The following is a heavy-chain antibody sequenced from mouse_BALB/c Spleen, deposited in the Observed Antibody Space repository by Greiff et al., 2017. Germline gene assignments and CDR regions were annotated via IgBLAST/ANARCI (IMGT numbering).Heavy chain of an antibody. CDR1: GYTFTDYE. CDR2: IDPETCGT. J-gene: IGHJ2*01. D-gene: IGHD1-1*01. CDR3: AITGSPFDD. V-gene: IGHV1-15*01. Sequence: VQLQQSGAELVRPGASVTPSSKASGYTFTDYEMHWVKQTPVHGLEWIGAIDPETCGTAYNEKFKGKATFTADTSSNTAYMQLSILTSEDSAVYYCAITGSPFDDWRQGTTLTFSS.